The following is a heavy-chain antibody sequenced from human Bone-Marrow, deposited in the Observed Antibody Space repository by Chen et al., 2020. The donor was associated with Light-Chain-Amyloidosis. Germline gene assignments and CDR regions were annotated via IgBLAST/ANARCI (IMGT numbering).Heavy chain of an antibody. Sequence: EVQLVESGGGLVQPGGSLTLSCSASGFTFDDYAMHWVRQAPGKGLEWVSLIVGDGRSTYYADSVKGRFTISRDNNKNSLSLQMNSLKSEDTALYYCAKSPRYSTGRFDYWGQGTLVTVSS. V-gene: IGHV3-43*02. D-gene: IGHD2-8*02. CDR2: IVGDGRST. CDR3: AKSPRYSTGRFDY. CDR1: GFTFDDYA. J-gene: IGHJ4*02.